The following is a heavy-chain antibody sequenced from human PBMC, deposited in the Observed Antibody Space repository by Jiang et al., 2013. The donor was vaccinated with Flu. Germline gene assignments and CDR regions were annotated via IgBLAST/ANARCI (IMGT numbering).Heavy chain of an antibody. V-gene: IGHV3-21*01. D-gene: IGHD2-15*01. CDR3: ARAHCSGGSCYRPYYFDY. Sequence: SSISSSSSYIYYVRLSEGRFTISRDNAKNSLYLQMNSLRAEDTAVYYCARAHCSGGSCYRPYYFDYWGQGTLVTVSS. J-gene: IGHJ4*02. CDR2: ISSSSSYI.